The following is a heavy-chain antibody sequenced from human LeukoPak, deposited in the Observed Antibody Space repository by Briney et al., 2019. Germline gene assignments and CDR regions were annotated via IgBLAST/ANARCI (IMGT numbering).Heavy chain of an antibody. V-gene: IGHV1-18*01. D-gene: IGHD1-26*01. CDR3: ARGTVSGSDYFYMDV. CDR1: GYTFTSYG. J-gene: IGHJ6*03. Sequence: ASVKVSCKTSGYTFTSYGINWVRQAPGQGLEWMGWISGSSGNTKYAQNIQGRVTLTTDTSTRTAYLELRSLRSDDTAVYYCARGTVSGSDYFYMDVWGKGTTVTVYS. CDR2: ISGSSGNT.